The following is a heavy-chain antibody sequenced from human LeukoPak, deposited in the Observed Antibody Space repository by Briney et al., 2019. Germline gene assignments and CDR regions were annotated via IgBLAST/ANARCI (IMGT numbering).Heavy chain of an antibody. Sequence: PGGALRLACAASGFTFSSYAMSWIRQPPGKGLEWLGSIYYSGSAYYNPSLKSRVTISVDTSKNQFSLKLSSVTAADTAVYYCARAQTYYYYYYMDVWGKGTTVTVSS. V-gene: IGHV4-39*07. CDR2: IYYSGSA. CDR1: GFTFSSYA. J-gene: IGHJ6*03. CDR3: ARAQTYYYYYYMDV.